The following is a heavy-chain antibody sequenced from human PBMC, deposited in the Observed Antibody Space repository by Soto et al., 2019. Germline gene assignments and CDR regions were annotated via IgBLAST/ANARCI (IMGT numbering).Heavy chain of an antibody. J-gene: IGHJ5*02. CDR2: IYHSGST. D-gene: IGHD3-10*01. CDR3: ARAWITMVRGVVIVNWFDP. CDR1: GGSISSGGYS. V-gene: IGHV4-30-2*01. Sequence: TLSLTCAVSGGSISSGGYSWSWIRQPPGKGLEWIGYIYHSGSTYYNPSLKSRVTISVDRSKNQFSLKLSSVTAADTAVYYCARAWITMVRGVVIVNWFDPWGQGTLVTVSS.